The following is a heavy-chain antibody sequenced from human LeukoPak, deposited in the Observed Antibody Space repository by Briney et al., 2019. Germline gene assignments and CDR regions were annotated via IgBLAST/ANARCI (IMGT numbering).Heavy chain of an antibody. CDR3: ATGRYYYYDSSRNAFDI. Sequence: ASVKVSCKVSGYTLTELSMHWVRQAPGKGLEWMGGFDPEDGETIYAQKFQGRVTMTEDTSTHTAYMELSRLRSEDTAVYYCATGRYYYYDSSRNAFDIWGQGTMVTVSS. CDR1: GYTLTELS. V-gene: IGHV1-24*01. D-gene: IGHD3-22*01. J-gene: IGHJ3*02. CDR2: FDPEDGET.